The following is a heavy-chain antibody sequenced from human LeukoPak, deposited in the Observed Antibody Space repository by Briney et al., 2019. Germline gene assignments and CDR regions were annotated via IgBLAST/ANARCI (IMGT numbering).Heavy chain of an antibody. Sequence: ASVKVSCKVSGYTLTELSMHWVRQAPGKGLEWMGGFDPEDGETIYAQKFQGRVTMTEETSTDTAYMELSSLRSEDTAVYYCATVPGRWELLGYFDYWGQGTLVTVSS. CDR3: ATVPGRWELLGYFDY. CDR1: GYTLTELS. CDR2: FDPEDGET. D-gene: IGHD1-26*01. J-gene: IGHJ4*02. V-gene: IGHV1-24*01.